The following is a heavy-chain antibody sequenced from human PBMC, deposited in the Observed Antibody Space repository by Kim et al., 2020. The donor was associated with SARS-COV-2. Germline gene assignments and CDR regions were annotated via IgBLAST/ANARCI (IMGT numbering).Heavy chain of an antibody. CDR1: GYTFTSYY. J-gene: IGHJ4*02. D-gene: IGHD3-22*01. CDR3: AREDSSAPIRRVGVY. Sequence: ASVKVSCKASGYTFTSYYMHWVRQAPGQGLEWMGIINPSGGSTSYAQKFQGRVTMTRDTSTSTVYMELSSLRSEDTAVYYCAREDSSAPIRRVGVYWGQGTLVTVSS. V-gene: IGHV1-46*01. CDR2: INPSGGST.